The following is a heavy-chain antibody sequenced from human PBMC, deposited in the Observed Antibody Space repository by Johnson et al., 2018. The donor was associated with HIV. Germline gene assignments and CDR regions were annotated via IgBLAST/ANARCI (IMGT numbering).Heavy chain of an antibody. CDR2: VSYDGSNK. Sequence: VQLVESGGGVVQPGRSLRLSCAASRFTISSYAMHWVRQAPGKGLEWVAVVSYDGSNKYYADSVRGRFTISRDNSKNTLYLQMNSLRAEDTAVYDCARDPACCGGDWCGACDIWGQGTMVTVSS. CDR3: ARDPACCGGDWCGACDI. D-gene: IGHD2-21*02. V-gene: IGHV3-30-3*01. CDR1: RFTISSYA. J-gene: IGHJ3*02.